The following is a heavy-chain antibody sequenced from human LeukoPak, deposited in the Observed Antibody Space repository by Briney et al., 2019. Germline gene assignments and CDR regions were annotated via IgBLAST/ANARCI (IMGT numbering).Heavy chain of an antibody. D-gene: IGHD1-26*01. CDR3: ARALGVGFGQNAYYFDH. V-gene: IGHV1-2*06. CDR2: LNPNSGGT. Sequence: ASVKVSCKTSGYTLTDYYIHWVRQAPGQGLEWMGRLNPNSGGTNYAQKFQGRVTMTRDTSTDTAYIQLSSLRSTDTAVYYCARALGVGFGQNAYYFDHWGQGILVTVSS. CDR1: GYTLTDYY. J-gene: IGHJ4*02.